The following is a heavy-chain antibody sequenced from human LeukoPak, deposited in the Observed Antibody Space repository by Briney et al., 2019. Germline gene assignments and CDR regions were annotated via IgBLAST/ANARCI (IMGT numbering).Heavy chain of an antibody. Sequence: GGSLRLSCAASGFTFSSYWMHWVRQAPGKGLVWVSRIKSDGNTNYADSVKGRFTISRDNAKNPVSPQMNSLRAEDTGVYYCARAPSESGGYYPEYFRHWGQGTLVTVSS. D-gene: IGHD3-22*01. CDR3: ARAPSESGGYYPEYFRH. V-gene: IGHV3-74*01. CDR1: GFTFSSYW. J-gene: IGHJ1*01. CDR2: IKSDGNT.